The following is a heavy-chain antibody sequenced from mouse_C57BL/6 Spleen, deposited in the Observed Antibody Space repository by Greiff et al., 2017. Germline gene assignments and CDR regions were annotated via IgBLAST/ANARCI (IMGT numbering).Heavy chain of an antibody. V-gene: IGHV1-50*01. D-gene: IGHD1-1*01. J-gene: IGHJ4*01. CDR3: AISTVVATNAMDY. CDR1: GYTFTSYW. CDR2: IDPSDSYT. Sequence: QVQLQQPGAELVKPGASVKLSCKASGYTFTSYWMQWVKQRPGQGLEWIGEIDPSDSYTNYNQKFKGKATLTVATSSSTAYMQLSSLTSEASAVYYCAISTVVATNAMDYWGQGTSVTVSS.